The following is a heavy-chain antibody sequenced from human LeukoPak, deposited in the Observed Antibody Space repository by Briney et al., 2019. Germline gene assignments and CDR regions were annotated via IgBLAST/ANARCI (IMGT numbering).Heavy chain of an antibody. CDR3: AKDFRIGYSAHFDY. V-gene: IGHV3-23*01. J-gene: IGHJ4*02. CDR1: GFTFRSHA. CDR2: IYENGGTT. D-gene: IGHD2-21*01. Sequence: GGSLRLSCVGSGFTFRSHAMSWVRQAPEKGLEFVSGIYENGGTTYYADSVKGRFSISRDNSKNTLYLQMDSLRGEDTAVYYYAKDFRIGYSAHFDYWGQGALVTVSS.